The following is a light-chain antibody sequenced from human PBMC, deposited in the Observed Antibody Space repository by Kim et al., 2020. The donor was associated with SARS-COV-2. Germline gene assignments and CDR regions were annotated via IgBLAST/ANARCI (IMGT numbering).Light chain of an antibody. V-gene: IGLV1-44*01. Sequence: GQRVTISCSGSTSNIGRNTIHWYQQLPGTAPRLLIHTDNQRPSGVPDRFSGSKSGTSASLAISGLQSEDEAHYYCAAWDDSLNGWVFGGGTKLTVL. CDR1: TSNIGRNT. CDR3: AAWDDSLNGWV. CDR2: TDN. J-gene: IGLJ3*02.